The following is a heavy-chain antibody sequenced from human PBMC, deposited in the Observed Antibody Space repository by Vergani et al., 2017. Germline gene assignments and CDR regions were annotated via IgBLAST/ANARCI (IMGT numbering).Heavy chain of an antibody. CDR1: GYTFTSYY. J-gene: IGHJ4*02. Sequence: QVQLVQSGAEVKKPGASVKVSCKASGYTFTSYYMHWVRQAPGQGLEWMGIINPSGGSTSYAQKFQGRVTMTRDTSTSTVYMELSSLRSEDTAVYYCARRRGKQSAEPESYGDLFDYWGQGTLVTVSS. D-gene: IGHD4-17*01. CDR3: ARRRGKQSAEPESYGDLFDY. CDR2: INPSGGST. V-gene: IGHV1-46*01.